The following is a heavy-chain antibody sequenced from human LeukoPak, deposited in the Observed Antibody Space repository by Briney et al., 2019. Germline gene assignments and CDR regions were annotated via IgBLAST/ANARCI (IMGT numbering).Heavy chain of an antibody. CDR1: GGSIASSVFY. CDR2: INHSGST. Sequence: SETLSLTCTVSGGSIASSVFYWGWIRQPPGKGLEWIGEINHSGSTNYNPSLKSRVTISVDTSKNQFSLKLSSVTAADTAVYYCARGWRERSGGARPFGYWGQGTLVTVSS. J-gene: IGHJ4*02. V-gene: IGHV4-39*01. CDR3: ARGWRERSGGARPFGY. D-gene: IGHD2-15*01.